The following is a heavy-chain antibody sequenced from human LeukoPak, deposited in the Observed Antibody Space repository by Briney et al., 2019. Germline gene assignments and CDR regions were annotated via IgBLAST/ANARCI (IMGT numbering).Heavy chain of an antibody. Sequence: SETLSLTCTVSGGSISSYYWSWIRQPPGKGLEWIGYIYYSGSTNYNPSLKSRVTISVDTSKNQFSLKLSSVTAADTAVYYCARDKYYYDSSGYSNYYYYGMDVWGKGTTVTVSS. CDR3: ARDKYYYDSSGYSNYYYYGMDV. CDR2: IYYSGST. J-gene: IGHJ6*04. V-gene: IGHV4-59*01. CDR1: GGSISSYY. D-gene: IGHD3-22*01.